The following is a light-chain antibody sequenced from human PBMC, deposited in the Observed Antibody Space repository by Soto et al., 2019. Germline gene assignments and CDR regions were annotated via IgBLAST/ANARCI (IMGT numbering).Light chain of an antibody. CDR2: KAS. V-gene: IGKV1-5*03. Sequence: DIQMTQSPSTVSASVGDRVTITCRASQNINTWLAWYQQKPGKAPKLLILKASSLESGVPSRFSGSGSGTEFTLTISSLQPEDLATYSCQQYNNYFWAFGQGTKVDLK. CDR3: QQYNNYFWA. CDR1: QNINTW. J-gene: IGKJ1*01.